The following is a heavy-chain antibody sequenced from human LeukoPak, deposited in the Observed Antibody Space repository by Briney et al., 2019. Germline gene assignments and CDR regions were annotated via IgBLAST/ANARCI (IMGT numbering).Heavy chain of an antibody. D-gene: IGHD1-26*01. CDR1: GFTFSSYW. CDR3: ARAPIGRAYAFDI. J-gene: IGHJ3*02. V-gene: IGHV3-7*01. CDR2: IKLDGSEQ. Sequence: GGSLRLSCAASGFTFSSYWMTWVRQAPGKGLEWVANIKLDGSEQYYVDSVKGRFTISRDNAKSLMFLQMNSLRAEDTAVYYCARAPIGRAYAFDIWGQGTMVTVSS.